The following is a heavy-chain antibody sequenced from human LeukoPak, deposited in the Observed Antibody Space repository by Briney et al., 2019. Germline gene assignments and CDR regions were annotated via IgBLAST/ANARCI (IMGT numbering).Heavy chain of an antibody. CDR3: ARDALRSYCGGDCYWPDAFDI. CDR1: GYTFTSYD. D-gene: IGHD2-21*02. CDR2: MNPNSGKT. J-gene: IGHJ3*02. V-gene: IGHV1-8*01. Sequence: AAVKVSCKASGYTFTSYDIHWVRQDPGRGLDYLGWMNPNSGKTGYTQKFQGRFSMTGDTSISTAYLELNSLTSEDTAVYYCARDALRSYCGGDCYWPDAFDIWGQGTMVTVSS.